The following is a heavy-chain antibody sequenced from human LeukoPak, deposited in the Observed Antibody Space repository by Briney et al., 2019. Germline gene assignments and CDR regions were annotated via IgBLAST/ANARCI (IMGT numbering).Heavy chain of an antibody. CDR1: GFTFGDYA. V-gene: IGHV4-34*01. Sequence: GSLRLSCTASGFTFGDYAMSWFRQAPGKGLEWIGEINHSGSTNYNPSLKSRVTISVDTSKNQFSLKLSSVTAADTAVYYCARWSIRVTYYYDSSGYRDAFDIWGQGTMVTVSS. D-gene: IGHD3-22*01. CDR2: INHSGST. CDR3: ARWSIRVTYYYDSSGYRDAFDI. J-gene: IGHJ3*02.